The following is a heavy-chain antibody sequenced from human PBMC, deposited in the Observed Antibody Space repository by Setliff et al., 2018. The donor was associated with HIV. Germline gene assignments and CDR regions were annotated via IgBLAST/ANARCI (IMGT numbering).Heavy chain of an antibody. Sequence: ETLSLTCAVYGGSFSGYYWSWIRQPPGKGLEWIGEINHSGSTNYNPSLKSRVTISVDTSKNQFSLKLSSVTAADTAVYYCATASSSSWFTYYYYMDVWGKGTTVTAP. CDR3: ATASSSSWFTYYYYMDV. D-gene: IGHD6-13*01. V-gene: IGHV4-34*01. CDR1: GGSFSGYY. J-gene: IGHJ6*03. CDR2: INHSGST.